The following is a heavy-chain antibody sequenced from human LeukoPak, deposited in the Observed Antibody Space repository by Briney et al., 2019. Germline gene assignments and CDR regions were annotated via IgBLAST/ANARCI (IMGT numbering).Heavy chain of an antibody. V-gene: IGHV1-69*04. CDR3: AREWYHYDSSGYRYDAFDI. CDR2: IIPILGIA. Sequence: ASVKLSCKASGGTFSSYAISCVRQAPGQGLGWMGRIIPILGIANYAQKFQGRVTIPADKSTSTAYMEQSSLRSEDTAVYYCAREWYHYDSSGYRYDAFDIWGQGTMVTVSS. CDR1: GGTFSSYA. J-gene: IGHJ3*02. D-gene: IGHD3-22*01.